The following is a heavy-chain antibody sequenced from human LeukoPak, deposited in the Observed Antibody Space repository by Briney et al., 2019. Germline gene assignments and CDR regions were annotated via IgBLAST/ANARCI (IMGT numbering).Heavy chain of an antibody. CDR2: VSYIGNT. CDR1: GGSISNSDYY. CDR3: ARHPRSDYGDYVPHYNFDS. Sequence: SETLSLTCTVSGGSISNSDYYWGWIRQPPGKGLEWIGYVSYIGNTNYNPPLKSRVTISVDTSKNQFSLKLTSATAADTAVYYCARHPRSDYGDYVPHYNFDSWGQGTLVTVSS. J-gene: IGHJ4*02. D-gene: IGHD4-17*01. V-gene: IGHV4-39*01.